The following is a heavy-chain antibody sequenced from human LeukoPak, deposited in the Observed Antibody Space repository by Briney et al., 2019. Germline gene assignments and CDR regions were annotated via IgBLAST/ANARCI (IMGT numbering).Heavy chain of an antibody. CDR1: GGPISSYY. J-gene: IGHJ4*02. CDR3: ARTPSGIAAAGKGY. D-gene: IGHD6-13*01. CDR2: IYYSGST. Sequence: SETLSLTCTVSGGPISSYYWSWIRQPPGKGLEWIGYIYYSGSTNYNPSLKSRVTISVDTSKNQFSLKLSSVTAADTAVYYCARTPSGIAAAGKGYWGQGTLVTVSS. V-gene: IGHV4-59*08.